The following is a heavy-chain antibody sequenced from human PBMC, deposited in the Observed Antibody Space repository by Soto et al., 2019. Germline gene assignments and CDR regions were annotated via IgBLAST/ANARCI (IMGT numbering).Heavy chain of an antibody. V-gene: IGHV4-34*01. CDR3: ARVNPGEVDTAMGRPFDY. D-gene: IGHD5-18*01. CDR1: GVSFSGYY. CDR2: INHSGST. Sequence: SETLSLTCAVYGVSFSGYYWSWIRQPPGKGLEWIGEINHSGSTNYNPSLKSRVTISVDTSKNQFSLKLSSVTAADTAVYYCARVNPGEVDTAMGRPFDYWGQGTLVTVSS. J-gene: IGHJ4*02.